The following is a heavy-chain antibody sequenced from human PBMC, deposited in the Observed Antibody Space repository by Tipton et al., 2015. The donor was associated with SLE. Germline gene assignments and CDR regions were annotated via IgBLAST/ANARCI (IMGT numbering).Heavy chain of an antibody. J-gene: IGHJ6*02. V-gene: IGHV3-23*01. D-gene: IGHD3-16*01. CDR1: GFTFSSYA. CDR3: ARELRVWATVWPNGRDG. Sequence: SLRLSCAASGFTFSSYAMSWVRQAPGKGLGWVSAISGSGGSTYYADSVKGRFAISRDNSKNTLYLQMNSLRAEDTAVYYCARELRVWATVWPNGRDGWGQGTTVAVSS. CDR2: ISGSGGST.